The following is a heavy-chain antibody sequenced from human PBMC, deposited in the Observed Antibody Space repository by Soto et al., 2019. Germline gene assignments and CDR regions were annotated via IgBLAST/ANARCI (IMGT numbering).Heavy chain of an antibody. CDR3: IPGGDAST. CDR2: INPEGDES. CDR1: GFTFRNYW. Sequence: EVHLAESGGGLVQPGASLRISCVASGFTFRNYWMNWVRQAPGKGLEWVASINPEGDESFYVDSAQGRFTTSRENAKNSVYLQMNSLRDADTAVYYCIPGGDASTWGQGTLVTVSS. D-gene: IGHD3-16*01. V-gene: IGHV3-7*01. J-gene: IGHJ4*02.